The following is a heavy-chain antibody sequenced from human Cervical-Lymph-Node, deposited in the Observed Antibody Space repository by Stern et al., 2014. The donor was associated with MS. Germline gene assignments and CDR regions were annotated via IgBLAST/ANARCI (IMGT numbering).Heavy chain of an antibody. CDR3: ARDYGDYAFDY. V-gene: IGHV5-51*01. Sequence: VQLVQSGAEVKKPGESLKISCKGSGHSFTANWLAWVRQMPGKGLEWMGIIYPGDSDTRCSPSFQGQVTISADKSISTAYLQWSSLKASDTAMYYCARDYGDYAFDYWGQGTLVTVSS. CDR2: IYPGDSDT. J-gene: IGHJ4*02. CDR1: GHSFTANW. D-gene: IGHD4-17*01.